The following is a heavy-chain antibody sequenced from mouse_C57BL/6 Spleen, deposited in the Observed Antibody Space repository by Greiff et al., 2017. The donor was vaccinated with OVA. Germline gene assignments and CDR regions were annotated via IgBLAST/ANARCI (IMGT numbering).Heavy chain of an antibody. D-gene: IGHD2-3*01. J-gene: IGHJ4*01. Sequence: QVQLQQPGAELVRPGSSVKLSCKASGYTFTSYWMDWVKQRPGQGLEWIGNIYPSDSETHYNQKFKDKATLTVDKSSSTAYMQLSSLTSEDSAVYYCARDDGYYRYAMDYWGQGTSVTVSS. CDR1: GYTFTSYW. V-gene: IGHV1-61*01. CDR2: IYPSDSET. CDR3: ARDDGYYRYAMDY.